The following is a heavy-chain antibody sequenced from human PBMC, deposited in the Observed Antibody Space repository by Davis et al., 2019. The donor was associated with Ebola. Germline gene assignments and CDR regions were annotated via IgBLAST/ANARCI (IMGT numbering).Heavy chain of an antibody. CDR1: GFTFDDYA. D-gene: IGHD3-10*01. CDR2: INSDGSGT. CDR3: AKENDGSGSYYTHFDY. J-gene: IGHJ4*02. Sequence: GGSLRLSCAASGFTFDDYAMHWVRQAPGKGLEWVSLINSDGSGTTYADSVKGRFTISRDNSKNTLYLQMDSLRVEDTAIYYCAKENDGSGSYYTHFDYWGQGTLVTVSS. V-gene: IGHV3-23*03.